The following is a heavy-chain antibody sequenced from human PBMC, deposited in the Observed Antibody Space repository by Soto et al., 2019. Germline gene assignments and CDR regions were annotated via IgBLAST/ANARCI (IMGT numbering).Heavy chain of an antibody. CDR2: IYPGDSDT. D-gene: IGHD1-1*01. V-gene: IGHV5-51*01. CDR1: GYSFTSYW. J-gene: IGHJ6*02. Sequence: GESLKISCKGSGYSFTSYWIGWVRQMPGKGLEWMGIIYPGDSDTRYSPSFQGQVTISADKSISTAYLQWSSLKASDTAMYYCARQVYNGNDAYYGMDVWGQGTTVTVSS. CDR3: ARQVYNGNDAYYGMDV.